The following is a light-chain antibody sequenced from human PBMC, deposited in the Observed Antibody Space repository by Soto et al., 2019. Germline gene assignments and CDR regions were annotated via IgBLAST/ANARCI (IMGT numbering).Light chain of an antibody. V-gene: IGKV1D-13*01. CDR2: DAS. Sequence: AIQLTQSPSSLSSSVGDRVTITCRASQGISSAVAWYQQKPGKPPKLLMYDASSLESGVPPRFSGSGSGTDFTLSISSLQPEDFATYYCQQFNNYPLTFGQGTRLENK. CDR1: QGISSA. J-gene: IGKJ5*01. CDR3: QQFNNYPLT.